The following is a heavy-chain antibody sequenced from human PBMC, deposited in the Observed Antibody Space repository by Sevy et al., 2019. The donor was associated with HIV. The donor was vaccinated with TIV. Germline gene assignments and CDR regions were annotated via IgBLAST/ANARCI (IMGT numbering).Heavy chain of an antibody. Sequence: SETLSLTCTVSGYSIRNGYYWAWIRQPPGKGLEWIGSIHHSGLTHYNPSLKGPVIISVDTSKNQVSLELSSVTAADTAMYYCARDRKYPLYYFDYWGQGILVTVSS. CDR2: IHHSGLT. CDR1: GYSIRNGYY. D-gene: IGHD6-6*01. J-gene: IGHJ4*02. V-gene: IGHV4-38-2*02. CDR3: ARDRKYPLYYFDY.